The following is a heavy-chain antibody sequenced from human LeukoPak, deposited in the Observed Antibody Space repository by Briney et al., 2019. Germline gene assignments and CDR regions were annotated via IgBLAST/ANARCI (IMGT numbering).Heavy chain of an antibody. CDR1: GGTLSSYA. V-gene: IGHV1-69*05. D-gene: IGHD1-26*01. Sequence: SVKVSCKASGGTLSSYAISWVRQAPGQGLEWMGGIIPIFGTANYAQKFQGRVTITTDESTSTAYMELSSLRSEDTAVYYCARDSGDSTVGGAFDIWGQGTVVTVSS. CDR3: ARDSGDSTVGGAFDI. CDR2: IIPIFGTA. J-gene: IGHJ3*02.